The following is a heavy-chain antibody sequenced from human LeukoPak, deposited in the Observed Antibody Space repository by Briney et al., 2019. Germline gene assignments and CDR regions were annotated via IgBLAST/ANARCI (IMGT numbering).Heavy chain of an antibody. J-gene: IGHJ5*02. CDR3: ARYPFCGGDCSDWFDP. Sequence: PSETLSLTCAVNRGPFSGYYWSWIRQPPGKGLEWLGETDHSGNTNYSPSLKRRLTISIDPSKNQVSLKLSSVTAADTAVYYCARYPFCGGDCSDWFDPWGQGTLVTVSS. CDR2: TDHSGNT. CDR1: RGPFSGYY. V-gene: IGHV4-34*01. D-gene: IGHD2-21*02.